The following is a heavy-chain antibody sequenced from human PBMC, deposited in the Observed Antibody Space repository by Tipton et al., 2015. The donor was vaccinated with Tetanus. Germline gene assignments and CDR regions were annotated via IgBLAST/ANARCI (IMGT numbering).Heavy chain of an antibody. V-gene: IGHV3-23*01. Sequence: GSLRLSCAASGFTFGSNPMTWVRQAPGKGLEWVSSISGSGGSTYYADSVKGRFTISRDNSKNTLYLQMNSLRAEDTAVYYCAKEGLSAFDYWGQGTLVTFSS. D-gene: IGHD6-13*01. CDR1: GFTFGSNP. CDR3: AKEGLSAFDY. J-gene: IGHJ4*02. CDR2: ISGSGGST.